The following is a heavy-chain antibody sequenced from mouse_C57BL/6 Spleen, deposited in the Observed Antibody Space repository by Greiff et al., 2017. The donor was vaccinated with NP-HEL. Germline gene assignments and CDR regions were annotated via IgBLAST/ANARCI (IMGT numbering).Heavy chain of an antibody. D-gene: IGHD2-1*01. CDR1: GYSFTGYY. J-gene: IGHJ1*03. CDR2: INPSTGGT. Sequence: EVQLQQSGPELVKPGASVKISCKASGYSFTGYYLNWVKQSPEKSLEWLGEINPSTGGTTYNQKFKAKATLTVDKSSSTAYMQLKSLTSEDSAVYYWARPPLYYLFDVWGTGTTVTVAS. CDR3: ARPPLYYLFDV. V-gene: IGHV1-42*01.